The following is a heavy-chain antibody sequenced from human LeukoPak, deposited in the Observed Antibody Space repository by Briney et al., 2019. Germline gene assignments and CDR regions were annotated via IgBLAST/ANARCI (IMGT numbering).Heavy chain of an antibody. J-gene: IGHJ4*02. CDR3: ARVASVPAGTFDY. CDR1: GGSISSGSYG. CDR2: IYTSGST. D-gene: IGHD6-13*01. Sequence: SETLSLTCTVSGGSISSGSYGWSWIRQPAGKGLEWIGRIYTSGSTNYNPSLKSRVTISLNTSKNQFSLKLSAVTATDTAVYYCARVASVPAGTFDYWGQGTLVTVSS. V-gene: IGHV4-61*02.